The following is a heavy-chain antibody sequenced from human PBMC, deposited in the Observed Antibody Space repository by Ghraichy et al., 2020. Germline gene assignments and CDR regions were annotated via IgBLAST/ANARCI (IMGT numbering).Heavy chain of an antibody. CDR1: GGSISSYY. CDR2: IYYSGST. CDR3: ARDGGEDVFDY. V-gene: IGHV4-59*01. D-gene: IGHD3-16*01. J-gene: IGHJ4*02. Sequence: SETLSLTCTVSGGSISSYYWSWIRQPPGKGLEWIGYIYYSGSTNYNPSLKSRVTISVDTSKNQFSLKLSSVTAADTAVYYCARDGGEDVFDYWGQGTLVTVSS.